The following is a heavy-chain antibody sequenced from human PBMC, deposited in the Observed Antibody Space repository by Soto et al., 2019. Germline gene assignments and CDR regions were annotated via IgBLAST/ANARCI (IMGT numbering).Heavy chain of an antibody. D-gene: IGHD2-2*01. Sequence: ASVKVSCKASGGTFSSYTISWVRQAPGQGLEWMGRIIPILGIANYAQKFQGRVTITADKSTSTAYMELSSLRSEDTAVYYCGRYCGSTSCYADHYYYGMDVWGQGTTVTVSS. J-gene: IGHJ6*02. V-gene: IGHV1-69*02. CDR2: IIPILGIA. CDR1: GGTFSSYT. CDR3: GRYCGSTSCYADHYYYGMDV.